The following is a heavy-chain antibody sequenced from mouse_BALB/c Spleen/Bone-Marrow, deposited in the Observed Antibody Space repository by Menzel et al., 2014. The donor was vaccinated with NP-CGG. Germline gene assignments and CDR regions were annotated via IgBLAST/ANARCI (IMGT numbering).Heavy chain of an antibody. CDR1: GFTFNIYA. V-gene: IGHV10-1*02. Sequence: VQLKHSGGGLVQPKGSLKLSCAASGFTFNIYAMNWVRQAPGKGLEWVARIRSKSKNYAAYYADSVKDRFTISRDDSQSMLHLQVNSLKTEDTAMYYCVRHSYHDNSLDYWGQGISVIVSS. CDR2: IRSKSKNYAA. CDR3: VRHSYHDNSLDY. D-gene: IGHD2-12*01. J-gene: IGHJ4*01.